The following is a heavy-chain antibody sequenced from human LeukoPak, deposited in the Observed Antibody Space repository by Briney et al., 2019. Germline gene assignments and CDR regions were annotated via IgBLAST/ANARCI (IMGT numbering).Heavy chain of an antibody. CDR2: IYYSGST. V-gene: IGHV4-39*01. CDR1: GGSISSSSYY. D-gene: IGHD2-21*02. J-gene: IGHJ4*02. Sequence: SETLSLTCTVSGGSISSSSYYWDWIRQPLGKGLEWIGSIYYSGSTYYNPSLKSRVTISVDTSKNQFSLKLSSVTAADTAVYYCARHDLVVTATILDYWGQGTLVTVSS. CDR3: ARHDLVVTATILDY.